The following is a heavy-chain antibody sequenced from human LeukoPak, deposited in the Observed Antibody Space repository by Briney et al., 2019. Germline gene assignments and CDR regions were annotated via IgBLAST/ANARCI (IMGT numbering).Heavy chain of an antibody. CDR1: GGSISSYY. V-gene: IGHV4-4*07. Sequence: SETLSLTCTVSGGSISSYYWSGIRQPAGKGLEWIGRIYTSGSTNYNPSLKSRVTMSVDTSKNQFSLKLSSVTAADTAVYYCARDRMYYYDSSGYYYGAFDIWGQGTMVTVSS. CDR3: ARDRMYYYDSSGYYYGAFDI. J-gene: IGHJ3*02. D-gene: IGHD3-22*01. CDR2: IYTSGST.